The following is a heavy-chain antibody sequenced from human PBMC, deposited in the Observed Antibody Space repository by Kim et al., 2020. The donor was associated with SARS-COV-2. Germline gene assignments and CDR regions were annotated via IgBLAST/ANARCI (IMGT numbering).Heavy chain of an antibody. D-gene: IGHD2-21*02. V-gene: IGHV4-59*02. CDR2: IHNSGGT. J-gene: IGHJ2*01. CDR1: GGAVSSSY. CDR3: ARGPRYCGSDGCPDWSFDL. Sequence: SETLSLTCTVSGGAVSSSYWNWIRQAPGKGLKYLGFIHNSGGTNYNPSLRSRVTISLDTSKNQISLKLRSVTAADTAFYFCARGPRYCGSDGCPDWSFDLWGRGTLVTVSS.